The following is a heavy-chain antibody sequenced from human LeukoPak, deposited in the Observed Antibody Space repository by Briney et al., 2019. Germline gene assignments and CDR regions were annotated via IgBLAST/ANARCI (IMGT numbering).Heavy chain of an antibody. CDR3: ARAPPRIVVVPAARGGAFDI. V-gene: IGHV4-34*01. CDR1: GGSFSGYY. J-gene: IGHJ3*02. D-gene: IGHD2-2*01. CDR2: INHSGST. Sequence: SGTLSLTCAVYGGSFSGYYWSWIRQPPGKGLEWIGEINHSGSTNYNPSLKSRVTISVDTSKNQFSLKLSSVTAADTAVYYCARAPPRIVVVPAARGGAFDIWGQGTMVTVSS.